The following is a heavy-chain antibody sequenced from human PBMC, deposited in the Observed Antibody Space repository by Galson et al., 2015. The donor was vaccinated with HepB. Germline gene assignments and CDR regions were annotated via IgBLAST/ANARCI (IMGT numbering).Heavy chain of an antibody. CDR3: ARRAPGPLLSLQLWFDY. Sequence: SLRLSCAASGFTFSSYAMHWVRQAPGKGLEWVAVISYDGSKKYYEDSVKGRFTISRDNSKNTLYLQMNSLRAEDTAVYYCARRAPGPLLSLQLWFDYWGQGALVTVSS. D-gene: IGHD5-18*01. CDR1: GFTFSSYA. V-gene: IGHV3-30-3*01. CDR2: ISYDGSKK. J-gene: IGHJ4*02.